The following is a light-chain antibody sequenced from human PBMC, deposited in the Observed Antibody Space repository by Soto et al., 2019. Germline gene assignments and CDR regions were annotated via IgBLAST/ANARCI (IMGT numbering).Light chain of an antibody. CDR2: AAS. CDR1: QSVTADY. Sequence: EIALTQSPGTLSLSPGERATLSCRASQSVTADYLAWYQQKPGQAPRLLIYAASIGATGIPGRFSGSGSGTDFTLTISRLEPEDSAVYYCLQYGIPLWTFGQGTKVEIK. V-gene: IGKV3-20*01. CDR3: LQYGIPLWT. J-gene: IGKJ1*01.